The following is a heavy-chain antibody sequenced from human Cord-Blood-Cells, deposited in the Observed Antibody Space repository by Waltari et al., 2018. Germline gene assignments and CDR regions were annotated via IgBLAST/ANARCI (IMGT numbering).Heavy chain of an antibody. CDR2: IYSGGST. D-gene: IGHD1-26*01. J-gene: IGHJ1*01. CDR3: ARGARDDGNFQH. CDR1: GFTVSSNY. V-gene: IGHV3-53*01. Sequence: EVQLVESGGGLIQPGGSLRLSCAASGFTVSSNYMSWVRQAPGEGLECVSVIYSGGSTDYADSVNGRFTISRNTSKNTLYLQMNSLRAEDTAVYYCARGARDDGNFQHWGQGTLVTVSS.